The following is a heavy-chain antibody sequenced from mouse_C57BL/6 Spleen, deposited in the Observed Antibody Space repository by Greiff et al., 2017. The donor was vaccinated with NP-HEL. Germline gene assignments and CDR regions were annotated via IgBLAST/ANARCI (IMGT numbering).Heavy chain of an antibody. V-gene: IGHV1-53*01. D-gene: IGHD2-1*01. CDR1: GYTFTSYW. CDR2: INPSNGGT. J-gene: IGHJ2*01. CDR3: AREGYGNYGEVDY. Sequence: QVQLKQPGTELVKPGASVKLSCKASGYTFTSYWMHWVKQRPGQGLEWIGNINPSNGGTNYNEKFKSKATLTVDKSSSTAYMQLSSLTSEDSAVYYCAREGYGNYGEVDYWGQGTTLTVSS.